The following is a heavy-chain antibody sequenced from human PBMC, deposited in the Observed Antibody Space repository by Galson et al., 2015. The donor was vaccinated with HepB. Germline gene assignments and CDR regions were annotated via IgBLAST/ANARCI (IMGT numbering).Heavy chain of an antibody. CDR3: AREGGDVGYCSSSSCSGDY. J-gene: IGHJ4*02. D-gene: IGHD2-15*01. CDR1: GYTFTSYV. Sequence: SCKASGYTFTSYVINWVRQAPGQGLEWMGWISAYTGNTNYAQKLQGRVAMTTDTSTSTAYMELRSLRSDDTAVYYCAREGGDVGYCSSSSCSGDYWGQGTLVTVSS. V-gene: IGHV1-18*01. CDR2: ISAYTGNT.